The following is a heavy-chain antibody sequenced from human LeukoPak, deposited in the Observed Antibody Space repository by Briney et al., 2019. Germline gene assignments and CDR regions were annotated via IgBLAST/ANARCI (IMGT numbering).Heavy chain of an antibody. Sequence: GASVKVSCKASGYTFTGYYMHWVRQAPGQGLEWMGWINPNSGGTNYAQKFQGRVTMTRDTSISTVYMELSRLRSDDTAVYYCAREQDVAVAGFDYWGQGTLVTVSS. CDR1: GYTFTGYY. J-gene: IGHJ4*02. V-gene: IGHV1-2*02. D-gene: IGHD6-19*01. CDR2: INPNSGGT. CDR3: AREQDVAVAGFDY.